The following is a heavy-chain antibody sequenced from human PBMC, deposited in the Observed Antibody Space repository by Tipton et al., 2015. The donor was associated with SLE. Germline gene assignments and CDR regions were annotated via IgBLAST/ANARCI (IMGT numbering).Heavy chain of an antibody. Sequence: TLSLTCTVSGGSISSGDHHWSWLRQPAGKGLEWIGRIHPSGSTNYNPSLRSRVTISVDTSKNQFSLELSSVTAADTAVYYCARVPAVYYYYMDVWGKGTTVTVSS. CDR2: IHPSGST. V-gene: IGHV4-61*02. J-gene: IGHJ6*03. CDR3: ARVPAVYYYYMDV. CDR1: GGSISSGDHH. D-gene: IGHD2-2*01.